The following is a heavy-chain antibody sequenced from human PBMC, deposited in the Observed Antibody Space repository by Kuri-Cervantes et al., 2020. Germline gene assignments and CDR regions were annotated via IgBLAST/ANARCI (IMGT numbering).Heavy chain of an antibody. Sequence: SETRSLTCTVSGGSISSSSYYWGWIRQPPGKGLEGIGSIYFSGSTYYNPSLKSRVTISVDTSKNQFSLKLSSVTAADTAVYYCARIFYDFWSGYPRVFDYWGQGTLVTVSS. D-gene: IGHD3-3*01. CDR1: GGSISSSSYY. CDR3: ARIFYDFWSGYPRVFDY. CDR2: IYFSGST. J-gene: IGHJ4*02. V-gene: IGHV4-39*01.